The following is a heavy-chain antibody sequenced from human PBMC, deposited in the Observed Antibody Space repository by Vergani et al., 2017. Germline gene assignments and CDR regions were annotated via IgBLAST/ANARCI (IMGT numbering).Heavy chain of an antibody. CDR3: ARDRIVVVPAAMFDYYYYGMDV. CDR1: GYTFTSYG. Sequence: QVQLVQSGAEVKKPGASVKVSCKASGYTFTSYGISWVRQAPGQGLEWMGWISAYNGNTNYAQQLQGRVTMTTDTSTSTAYMELRSLRSDDTAVYYCARDRIVVVPAAMFDYYYYGMDVWGQGRTVTVSS. J-gene: IGHJ6*01. CDR2: ISAYNGNT. D-gene: IGHD2-2*01. V-gene: IGHV1-18*01.